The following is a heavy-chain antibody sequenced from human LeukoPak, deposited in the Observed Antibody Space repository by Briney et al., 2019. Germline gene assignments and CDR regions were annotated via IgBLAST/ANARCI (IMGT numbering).Heavy chain of an antibody. J-gene: IGHJ6*02. V-gene: IGHV3-30-3*01. Sequence: GRSLRLSCAASGFTFSSYAMHWVRQAPGKGLEWVAVISYDGSNKYYADSVKGRFTISRDNSKNTLYLQMNSLRAEDTAVYYCARDHDMDVWGQGTTVTVSS. CDR3: ARDHDMDV. CDR1: GFTFSSYA. CDR2: ISYDGSNK.